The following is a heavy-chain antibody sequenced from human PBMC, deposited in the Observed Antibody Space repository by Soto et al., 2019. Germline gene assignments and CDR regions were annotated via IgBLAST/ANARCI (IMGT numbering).Heavy chain of an antibody. Sequence: PGESLKISCQGSGYSFSTYWNAWVRQMPGKGLEWMGLIYPGYSDTKYSPSFRGQVTISADKSINTAYLQWNSLRASDTAMYYCARLLFSPSLYIDYWGRGTLVTISS. J-gene: IGHJ4*02. CDR1: GYSFSTYW. V-gene: IGHV5-51*01. D-gene: IGHD3-3*02. CDR3: ARLLFSPSLYIDY. CDR2: IYPGYSDT.